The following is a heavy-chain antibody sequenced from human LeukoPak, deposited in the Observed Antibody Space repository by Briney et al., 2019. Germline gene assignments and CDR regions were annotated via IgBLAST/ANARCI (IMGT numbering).Heavy chain of an antibody. J-gene: IGHJ5*02. D-gene: IGHD1-1*01. CDR1: GYTFTNYY. Sequence: GASVKVSCKASGYTFTNYYMHWVRQAPGQGLEWMGIINPSGGSTSYAQKFQGRVTMTRDMSTSTVYMELSSLRSEDTAVYYCARRTYNWNDVFWFDPWGQGTLVTVSS. CDR3: ARRTYNWNDVFWFDP. CDR2: INPSGGST. V-gene: IGHV1-46*01.